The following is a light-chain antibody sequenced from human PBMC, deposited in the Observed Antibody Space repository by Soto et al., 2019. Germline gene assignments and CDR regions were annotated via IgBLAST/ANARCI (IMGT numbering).Light chain of an antibody. CDR1: QSVSSY. Sequence: EIVLIQSPATLSLSPGVRATLSCRASQSVSSYLAWYQQKPGQAPRLLIYDASNRATGIPARFSGSGSGTEFTLTISSLQSEDFAVYYCQQYSNWPPITFGQGTRLEIK. CDR2: DAS. J-gene: IGKJ5*01. V-gene: IGKV3-11*01. CDR3: QQYSNWPPIT.